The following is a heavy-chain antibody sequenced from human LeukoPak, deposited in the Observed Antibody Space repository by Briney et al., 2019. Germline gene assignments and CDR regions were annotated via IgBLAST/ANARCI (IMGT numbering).Heavy chain of an antibody. CDR1: GYTFTGYY. Sequence: ASVKVFCKASGYTFTGYYMHWVRQAPGQGLEWMGWTNPNSGGTNYAQKFQGWVTMTRDTSISTAYMELSRLRSDDTAVYYCARAESVIVVLPAAGLDYWGQGTLVTVSS. J-gene: IGHJ4*02. CDR3: ARAESVIVVLPAAGLDY. D-gene: IGHD2-2*01. CDR2: TNPNSGGT. V-gene: IGHV1-2*04.